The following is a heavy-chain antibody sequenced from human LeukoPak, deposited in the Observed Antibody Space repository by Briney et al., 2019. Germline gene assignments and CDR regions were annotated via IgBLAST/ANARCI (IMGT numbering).Heavy chain of an antibody. Sequence: SETLSLTCTVPGGSVSSSNWWTWIRQTPGKGLEWIGEIVHTGHTNYNPSLKSRVTISVDKSSNHFSLNLNSVTAGDTAVNYCAGEGGLTMVRGVVDLWGQGTLVPVSS. J-gene: IGHJ5*02. CDR2: IVHTGHT. CDR1: GGSVSSSNW. D-gene: IGHD3-10*01. CDR3: AGEGGLTMVRGVVDL. V-gene: IGHV4-4*02.